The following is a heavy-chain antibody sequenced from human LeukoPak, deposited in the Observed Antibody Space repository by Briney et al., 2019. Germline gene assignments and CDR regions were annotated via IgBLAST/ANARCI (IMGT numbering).Heavy chain of an antibody. Sequence: GGSLRLSCAASGFTFSSYVMSWVRQAPGKGLEWVSAMSGSGGSTYYADSVKGRFNISRDNSKNTLYPQMNSLRAEDTAVYYCAKELRSGWYAAFDYWGQGTLVTVSS. CDR2: MSGSGGST. V-gene: IGHV3-23*01. J-gene: IGHJ4*02. CDR3: AKELRSGWYAAFDY. D-gene: IGHD6-19*01. CDR1: GFTFSSYV.